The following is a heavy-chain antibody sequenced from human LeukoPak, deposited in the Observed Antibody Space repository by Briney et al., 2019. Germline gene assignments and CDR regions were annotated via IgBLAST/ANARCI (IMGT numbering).Heavy chain of an antibody. V-gene: IGHV3-21*01. CDR1: GFTFSSYS. D-gene: IGHD2-2*01. J-gene: IGHJ6*03. CDR2: ISSSSSYI. Sequence: PGGSLRLSCAVSGFTFSSYSMNWVRQAPGKGLEWVSSISSSSSYIYYADSVKGRFTISRDNAKNSLYLQMNSLRAEDTAVYYCARGEDCSSTSCSYYYYYYMDVWGKGTTVTVSS. CDR3: ARGEDCSSTSCSYYYYYYMDV.